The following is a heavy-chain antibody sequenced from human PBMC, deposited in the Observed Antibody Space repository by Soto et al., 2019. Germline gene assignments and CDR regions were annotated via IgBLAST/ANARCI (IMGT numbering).Heavy chain of an antibody. CDR1: GGTFSSYA. D-gene: IGHD2-21*02. CDR2: IIPIFGTA. Sequence: QVQLVQSGAEVKKPGSSVKVSCKASGGTFSSYAISWVRQAPGQGLEWMGGIIPIFGTANYAQKFQGRVTITADKSTSTAYMELSSLSSEDTAVYYCASSVVTAIPVESFDYWGQGTLVTVSS. J-gene: IGHJ4*02. CDR3: ASSVVTAIPVESFDY. V-gene: IGHV1-69*06.